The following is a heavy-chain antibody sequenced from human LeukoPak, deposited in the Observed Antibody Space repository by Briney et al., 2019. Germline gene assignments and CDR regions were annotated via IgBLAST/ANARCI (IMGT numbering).Heavy chain of an antibody. CDR1: GGSFGGYY. D-gene: IGHD2-15*01. CDR2: INHSGST. V-gene: IGHV4-34*01. Sequence: RSSETLSLTCAVYGGSFGGYYWSWIRQPPGKGLEWIGEINHSGSTNYNPSLKSQVTISVDTSENQFSLKLSSVTAADTAVYYCARGWYRDYWGQGTLVTVSS. J-gene: IGHJ4*02. CDR3: ARGWYRDY.